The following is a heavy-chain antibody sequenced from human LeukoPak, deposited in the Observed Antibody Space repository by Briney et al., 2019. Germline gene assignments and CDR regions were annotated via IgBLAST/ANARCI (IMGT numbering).Heavy chain of an antibody. D-gene: IGHD2-8*01. V-gene: IGHV4-59*01. J-gene: IGHJ3*02. CDR2: IYYSVST. Sequence: SETLSLTCTVSGGSISSYYWSWIRQPPGKGLEWIGYIYYSVSTNYNPSLKSRVTISLDTSKNQFSLKLSSVTAADTAVYYCARAAPRAWSAFDIWGQGTMVTVSS. CDR3: ARAAPRAWSAFDI. CDR1: GGSISSYY.